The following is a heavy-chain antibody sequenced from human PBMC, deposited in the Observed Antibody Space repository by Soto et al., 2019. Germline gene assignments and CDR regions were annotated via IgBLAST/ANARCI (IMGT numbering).Heavy chain of an antibody. CDR3: TKDWTGNTCPCMDV. D-gene: IGHD2-8*02. V-gene: IGHV3-23*01. J-gene: IGHJ6*02. Sequence: PGGSLRLSCTASGFTFTSYAMTWVRQAPGKGLEWVSTISGSAGKTYYADSVRGRFTISRDNSRDTLYLQMNSLTAEDTATYYCTKDWTGNTCPCMDVWGQGTTVTVSS. CDR2: ISGSAGKT. CDR1: GFTFTSYA.